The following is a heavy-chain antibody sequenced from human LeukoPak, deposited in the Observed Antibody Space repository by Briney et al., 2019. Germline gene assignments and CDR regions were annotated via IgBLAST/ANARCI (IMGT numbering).Heavy chain of an antibody. CDR3: ARGPGIAVAGNRHYFDY. CDR2: INHSGST. J-gene: IGHJ4*02. D-gene: IGHD6-19*01. Sequence: SETLSLTCAVYGGSFSGYYWSWIRQPPGKGLEWIGEINHSGSTNYNPSLKSRVTISVDASKNQFSLKLSSVTAPDTAAYYWARGPGIAVAGNRHYFDYWGQGTLVTVSS. V-gene: IGHV4-34*01. CDR1: GGSFSGYY.